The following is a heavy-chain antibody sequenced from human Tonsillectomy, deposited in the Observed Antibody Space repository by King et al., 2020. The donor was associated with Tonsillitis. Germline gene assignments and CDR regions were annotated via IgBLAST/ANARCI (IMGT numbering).Heavy chain of an antibody. Sequence: QLVQSGGGVVQPGRSLRLSCAASGFTFSNYGMLWVRQAPGKGLEWVAVISYDGSNKYYADSVKGRFTISRDNSKNTLYLQMNSLRAEDSAVYYCAKDGYDSSGYYLGAHWGQGTLVTVSS. CDR2: ISYDGSNK. V-gene: IGHV3-30*18. D-gene: IGHD3-22*01. CDR3: AKDGYDSSGYYLGAH. CDR1: GFTFSNYG. J-gene: IGHJ4*02.